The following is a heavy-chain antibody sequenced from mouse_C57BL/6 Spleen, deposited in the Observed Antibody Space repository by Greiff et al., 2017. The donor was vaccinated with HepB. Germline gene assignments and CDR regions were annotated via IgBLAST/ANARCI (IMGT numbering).Heavy chain of an antibody. CDR3: ASGDGYDFDY. CDR2: ISYSGST. Sequence: EVQLKESGPGMVKPSQSLSLTCTVTGYSITSGYDWHWIRHFPGNKLEWMGYISYSGSTNYNPSLKSRISITHDTSKNHFFLKLNSVTTEDTATYYCASGDGYDFDYWGQGTTLTVSS. J-gene: IGHJ2*01. V-gene: IGHV3-1*01. D-gene: IGHD2-3*01. CDR1: GYSITSGYD.